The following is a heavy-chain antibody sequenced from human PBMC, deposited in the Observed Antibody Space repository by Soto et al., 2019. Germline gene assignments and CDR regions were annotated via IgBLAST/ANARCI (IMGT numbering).Heavy chain of an antibody. V-gene: IGHV4-34*01. CDR1: GGSVRGYD. Sequence: SETLSLTCAVYGGSVRGYDGSWIRQPPGKGLEWIGEINHSGSTNYNPSLKSRVTISVDTSKNQFSLKLSSVTAADTAVYYCARECLHTIVVVVAATSRGFDPWGQGALVTVSS. D-gene: IGHD2-15*01. J-gene: IGHJ5*02. CDR3: ARECLHTIVVVVAATSRGFDP. CDR2: INHSGST.